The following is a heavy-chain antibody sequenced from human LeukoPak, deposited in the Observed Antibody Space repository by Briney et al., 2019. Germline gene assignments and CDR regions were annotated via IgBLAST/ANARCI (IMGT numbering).Heavy chain of an antibody. CDR1: GGSISTYY. D-gene: IGHD3-22*01. J-gene: IGHJ5*02. V-gene: IGHV4-59*01. CDR2: IYYSGNS. CDR3: AGLGASGNGYLSWFDP. Sequence: TSETLSLTCTVSGGSISTYYWSWIRQPPGKGLEWIGYIYYSGNSNYNPPLKSRVTISVDTSKSQFSLKLSSVTAADTAVYYCAGLGASGNGYLSWFDPWGQGTLVTVSS.